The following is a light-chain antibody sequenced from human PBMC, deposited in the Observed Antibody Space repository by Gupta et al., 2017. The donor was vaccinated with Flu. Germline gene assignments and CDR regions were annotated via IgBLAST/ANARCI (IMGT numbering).Light chain of an antibody. CDR2: RNN. Sequence: QSVLTQPPSASSTPGPWVTISCSGDRSNIGSNFVHLYHRLPGTAPKLLIYRNNQRPSGGPDRFSGSKSGSSASLAISGLRADDEADYYCAAWDDDLSGVLFGGGTKRTVL. CDR3: AAWDDDLSGVL. CDR1: RSNIGSNF. V-gene: IGLV1-47*01. J-gene: IGLJ2*01.